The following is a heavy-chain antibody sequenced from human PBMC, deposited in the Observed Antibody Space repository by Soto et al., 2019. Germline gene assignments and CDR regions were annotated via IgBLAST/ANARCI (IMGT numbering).Heavy chain of an antibody. D-gene: IGHD1-26*01. CDR2: ISAYNGNT. CDR1: GYTFTSYG. V-gene: IGHV1-18*01. J-gene: IGHJ5*02. CDR3: AREWGDRDWFDP. Sequence: ASVKVSCKASGYTFTSYGISWVRQAPGQGLEWMGWISAYNGNTNYAQKLQGRFTMTTDTSTSTAYMELRSLRFYDTAVYYCAREWGDRDWFDPWGQGTLVTVSS.